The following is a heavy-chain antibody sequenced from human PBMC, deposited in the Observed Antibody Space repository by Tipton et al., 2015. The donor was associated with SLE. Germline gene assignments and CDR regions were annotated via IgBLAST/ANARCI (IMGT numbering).Heavy chain of an antibody. V-gene: IGHV3-7*01. CDR3: ARVSPIVATLGSFDY. J-gene: IGHJ4*02. Sequence: SLRLSCAASGFTFSSYWMSWVRQAPGKGLEWVANIKQDGSEKYYVDSVKGRFTISRDNAKNSLYLQMNSLRAEDTAVYYCARVSPIVATLGSFDYSGQGTQVTVP. CDR1: GFTFSSYW. D-gene: IGHD5-12*01. CDR2: IKQDGSEK.